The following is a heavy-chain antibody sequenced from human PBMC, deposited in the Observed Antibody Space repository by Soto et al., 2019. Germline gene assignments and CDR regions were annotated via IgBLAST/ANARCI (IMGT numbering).Heavy chain of an antibody. J-gene: IGHJ6*01. V-gene: IGHV3-15*01. D-gene: IGHD3-3*01. CDR1: VFTFSNAW. CDR2: PKSKTDGGTT. Sequence: GGSLGLSCAASVFTFSNAWMSWVRQAPGKGLDLAAVPKSKTDGGTTDYAAPVKGRFTISRDDSKNTLCLQMNSLKAEDTAVYYCTTDGGVYYHFWSAHIRFQTIRDVWGQGTPVTVSS. CDR3: TTDGGVYYHFWSAHIRFQTIRDV.